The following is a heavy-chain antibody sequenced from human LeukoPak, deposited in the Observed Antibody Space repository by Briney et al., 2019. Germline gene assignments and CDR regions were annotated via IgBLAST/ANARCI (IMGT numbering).Heavy chain of an antibody. V-gene: IGHV4-34*01. J-gene: IGHJ5*02. CDR3: ARGGSITMVRGRRNWFDP. D-gene: IGHD3-10*01. CDR1: GFTFSDYY. Sequence: GSLRLSCAASGFTFSDYYMSWIRQPPGKGLEWIGEINHSGSTNYNPSLKSRVTISVDTSKNQFSLKLSSVTAADTAVYYCARGGSITMVRGRRNWFDPWGQGTLVTVSS. CDR2: INHSGST.